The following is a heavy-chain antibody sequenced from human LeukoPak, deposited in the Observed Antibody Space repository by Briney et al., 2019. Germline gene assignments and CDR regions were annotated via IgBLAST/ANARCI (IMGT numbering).Heavy chain of an antibody. V-gene: IGHV4-34*01. D-gene: IGHD2-2*01. Sequence: QPSETLSLTCAVYGGSFSGYYRSWIRHPPGKGLEGIGEINHSGSTNYNPSLKSRVTISVDTSKNQFSLKLSSVTAADTAVYYCARERREQLLPPYTRSVTYFDYWGQGTLVTVSS. CDR2: INHSGST. CDR1: GGSFSGYY. CDR3: ARERREQLLPPYTRSVTYFDY. J-gene: IGHJ4*02.